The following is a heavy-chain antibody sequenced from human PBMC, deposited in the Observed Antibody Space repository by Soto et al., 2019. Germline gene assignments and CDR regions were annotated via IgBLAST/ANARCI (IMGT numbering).Heavy chain of an antibody. CDR3: AKGTSSDY. Sequence: GGSLRRSCAASGFTFSSYGMHWVRQAPGKGLEWVAVISYDGSNKYYADSVKGRFTISRDNSKNTLYLQMNSLRAEDTAVYYCAKGTSSDYWGQGTLVTVSS. CDR1: GFTFSSYG. D-gene: IGHD2-2*01. J-gene: IGHJ4*02. CDR2: ISYDGSNK. V-gene: IGHV3-30*18.